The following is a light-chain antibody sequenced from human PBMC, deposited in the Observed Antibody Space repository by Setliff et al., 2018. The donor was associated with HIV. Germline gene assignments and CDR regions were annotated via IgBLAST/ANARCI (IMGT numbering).Light chain of an antibody. V-gene: IGLV2-8*01. CDR3: SSYAGSNNKVI. Sequence: QSVLTQPPSASGSPGQSVTISCTGTSSDVGTYNYVSWYQQHPGKAPKLMIYEVTKRPSGVPDRFSGSKSGNTASLTVSGLQAEDEADYYCSSYAGSNNKVIFGGGTK. CDR2: EVT. J-gene: IGLJ2*01. CDR1: SSDVGTYNY.